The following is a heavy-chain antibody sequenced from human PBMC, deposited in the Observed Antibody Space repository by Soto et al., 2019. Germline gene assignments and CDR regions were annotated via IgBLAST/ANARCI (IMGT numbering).Heavy chain of an antibody. CDR2: ISYDGSNK. CDR3: AKDYLRGTYYFDY. CDR1: GFTFSSYG. J-gene: IGHJ4*02. D-gene: IGHD1-1*01. Sequence: QVQLVESGGGVVQPGRSLRLSCAASGFTFSSYGMHWVRQAPGKGLEWVAVISYDGSNKYYADSVKGRFTISRDNSKNTLYLQMNSLRAEDTAVYYCAKDYLRGTYYFDYWGQGTLVTVSS. V-gene: IGHV3-30*18.